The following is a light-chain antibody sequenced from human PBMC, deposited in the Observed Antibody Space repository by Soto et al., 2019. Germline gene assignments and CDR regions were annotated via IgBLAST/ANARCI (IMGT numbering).Light chain of an antibody. J-gene: IGLJ2*01. CDR2: DVN. Sequence: QSALTQPASVSGSPGQSITISCTGTSSDVGHYDYVSWYQQHPGKAPRLMIYDVNNRPSGVSNRFSGSKSGNTASLTISGLQAEDEADYYCNSYSTSSTPLVFGGATKVTVL. CDR1: SSDVGHYDY. V-gene: IGLV2-14*03. CDR3: NSYSTSSTPLV.